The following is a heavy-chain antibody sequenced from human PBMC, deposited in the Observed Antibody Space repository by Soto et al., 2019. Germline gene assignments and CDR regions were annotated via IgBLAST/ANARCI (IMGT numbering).Heavy chain of an antibody. CDR2: SFSDDGE. V-gene: IGHV2-26*01. J-gene: IGHJ6*02. CDR1: GFSLTNGRMG. D-gene: IGHD3-9*01. CDR3: ARIHYDYLTGYLSYYYYGMDV. Sequence: SGPTLVNPTETLTLTCTVSGFSLTNGRMGVSWIRQPPGKALEWLAHSFSDDGESYNTSLESRLTVSKDTSKSQVVLTMTNMDPVDTATYYCARIHYDYLTGYLSYYYYGMDVWGQGTTVTVSS.